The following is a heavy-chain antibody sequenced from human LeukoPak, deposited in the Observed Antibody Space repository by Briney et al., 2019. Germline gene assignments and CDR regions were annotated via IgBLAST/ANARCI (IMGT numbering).Heavy chain of an antibody. D-gene: IGHD2-2*01. V-gene: IGHV1-2*02. J-gene: IGHJ5*02. CDR1: GYSFTGYN. CDR3: ARGMGSSWFDH. Sequence: ASVKVSCKPSGYSFTGYNMHWVRQAPGQGLEWMGWLNPMRGGTKYAQKFQGRLTMTSDTSISTAYMDLTSLTSDDTAVYYCARGMGSSWFDHWGQGTLVTVSS. CDR2: LNPMRGGT.